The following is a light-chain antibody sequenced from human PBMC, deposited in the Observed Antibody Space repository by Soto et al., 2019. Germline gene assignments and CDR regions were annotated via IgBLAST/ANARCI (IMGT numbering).Light chain of an antibody. Sequence: SALTQPPSASGSPGQSVTISCTGTSSDVGGYKYVSWYQQHPGKAPKLMIFEVNKRPSGVPDRFSGSKSGNTASLTVSGLQAEDEVDYYCSSYAGINNLGVFGTGTKVTVL. J-gene: IGLJ1*01. CDR3: SSYAGINNLGV. V-gene: IGLV2-8*01. CDR2: EVN. CDR1: SSDVGGYKY.